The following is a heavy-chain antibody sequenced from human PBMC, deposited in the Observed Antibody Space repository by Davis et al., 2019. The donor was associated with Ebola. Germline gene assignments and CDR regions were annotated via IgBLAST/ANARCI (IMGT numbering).Heavy chain of an antibody. CDR2: IKQDGSEK. D-gene: IGHD5-18*01. J-gene: IGHJ4*02. Sequence: PSETLSLTCAASGFTFSSYWMSWVRQAPGKGLEWVANIKQDGSEKYYVDSVKGRFTISRDNAKNSLYLQMNTLRVEDTAIYYCVPGTWIRGQGTLVTVSS. V-gene: IGHV3-7*01. CDR1: GFTFSSYW. CDR3: VPGTWI.